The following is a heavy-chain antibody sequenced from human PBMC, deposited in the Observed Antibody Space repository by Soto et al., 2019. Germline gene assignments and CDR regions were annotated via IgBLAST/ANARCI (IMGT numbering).Heavy chain of an antibody. CDR1: GYSFTSLD. Sequence: ASVKVSCKASGYSFTSLDTNWVRQTTGQGLEWMGWMQPSSGRTGYAQKLQGRVTMTTDTSTSTAYMELRSLRSDDTAVYYCAREVDTAMGPTFDSWGKGTLVTV. V-gene: IGHV1-8*01. J-gene: IGHJ4*02. CDR3: AREVDTAMGPTFDS. CDR2: MQPSSGRT. D-gene: IGHD5-18*01.